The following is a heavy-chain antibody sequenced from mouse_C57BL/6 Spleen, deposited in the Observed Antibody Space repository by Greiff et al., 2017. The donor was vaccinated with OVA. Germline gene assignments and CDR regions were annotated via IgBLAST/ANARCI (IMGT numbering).Heavy chain of an antibody. CDR3: TRSLITTGGYYFDD. Sequence: EVKLVESGEGLVKPGGSLKLSCAASGFTFSSYAMSWVRQTPEKRLEWVAYISSGGDYIYYADTVKGRFTISRDNARNTLYLQMSSLKSEDTAMYYCTRSLITTGGYYFDDWGQGTTLTVSS. D-gene: IGHD1-2*01. CDR1: GFTFSSYA. CDR2: ISSGGDYI. V-gene: IGHV5-9-1*02. J-gene: IGHJ2*01.